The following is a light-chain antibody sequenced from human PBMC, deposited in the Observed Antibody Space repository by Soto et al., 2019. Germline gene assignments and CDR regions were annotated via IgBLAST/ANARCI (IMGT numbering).Light chain of an antibody. CDR2: AAY. CDR1: QGISSY. V-gene: IGKV1-39*01. Sequence: IQLNQSPSFRSASVGARVTITCRASQGISSYLAWFQPTPGKVHKLLSYAAYSLQSGVPSRFSASVSGTDFTLTISSLQTEAFAIYDGQQSYRTHPWTFGQATKLDIK. J-gene: IGKJ1*01. CDR3: QQSYRTHPWT.